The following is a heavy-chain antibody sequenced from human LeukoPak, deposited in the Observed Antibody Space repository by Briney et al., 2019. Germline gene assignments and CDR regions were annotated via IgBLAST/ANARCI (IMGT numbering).Heavy chain of an antibody. Sequence: GGSLRLSCAASGFTFSSYAMSWVRQAPGKGLEWVSAISGSGGSTYYADSVKGRFTISRDNSKNTLYLRMNSLRAEDTAVYYCAKGPTTVTPRLYYYGMDVWGQGTTVTVSS. CDR3: AKGPTTVTPRLYYYGMDV. D-gene: IGHD4-17*01. V-gene: IGHV3-23*01. J-gene: IGHJ6*02. CDR1: GFTFSSYA. CDR2: ISGSGGST.